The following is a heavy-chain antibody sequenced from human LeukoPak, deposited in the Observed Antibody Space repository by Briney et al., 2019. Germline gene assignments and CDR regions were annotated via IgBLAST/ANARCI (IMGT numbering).Heavy chain of an antibody. V-gene: IGHV1-69*05. CDR1: GGTFSSCA. Sequence: SVKVSCKASGGTFSSCAISWVRQAPGQGLEWMGGIVPIFGTANYAQRFQGRVTITTDESTSTAYMEPSSLRSEDTAVYYCARIPYSSSWYQRFDPWGQGTLVTVSS. CDR2: IVPIFGTA. CDR3: ARIPYSSSWYQRFDP. D-gene: IGHD6-13*01. J-gene: IGHJ5*02.